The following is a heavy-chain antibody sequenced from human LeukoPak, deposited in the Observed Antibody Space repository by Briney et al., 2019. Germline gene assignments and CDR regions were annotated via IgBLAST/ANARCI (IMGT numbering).Heavy chain of an antibody. J-gene: IGHJ6*02. CDR2: INHSGST. Sequence: SETLSLTCAVYGGSFSDYYWSWTRQSPGKGLEWIGEINHSGSTTYNPSLKSRVTISVDTSKNQFSLKLSSVTAADTAVYYCARGAPLDSYYYGMDVWGRGTPVTVSS. CDR1: GGSFSDYY. V-gene: IGHV4-34*01. CDR3: ARGAPLDSYYYGMDV.